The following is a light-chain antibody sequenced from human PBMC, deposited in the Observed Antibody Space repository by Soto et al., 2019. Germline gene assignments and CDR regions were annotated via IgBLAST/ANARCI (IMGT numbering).Light chain of an antibody. J-gene: IGLJ2*01. V-gene: IGLV1-44*01. CDR3: AAWDDSLNXVX. CDR2: TNN. Sequence: QSVLTQPPSASGTPGQRVAISCSGSSSNIRRNSVKWYQQLPGAAPKLLIYTNNQRPSGVPDRFSGSKSGTSASLAISGLQSDDEADYYCAAWDDSLNXVXXGGGXXLTVL. CDR1: SSNIRRNS.